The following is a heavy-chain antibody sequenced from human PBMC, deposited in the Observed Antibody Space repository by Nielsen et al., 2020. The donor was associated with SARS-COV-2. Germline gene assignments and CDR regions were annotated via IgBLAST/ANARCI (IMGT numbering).Heavy chain of an antibody. CDR3: ARLETSSGWDWDY. J-gene: IGHJ4*02. D-gene: IGHD6-19*01. V-gene: IGHV3-7*03. Sequence: GESLKISCAASGFTFSNYWMTWVRQAPGKGLEWVANIKQDGSEKYYVDSVKGRFTISRDNAKNSLSLQMNSLRAEDTAVYYCARLETSSGWDWDYWGQGTLVTVSS. CDR1: GFTFSNYW. CDR2: IKQDGSEK.